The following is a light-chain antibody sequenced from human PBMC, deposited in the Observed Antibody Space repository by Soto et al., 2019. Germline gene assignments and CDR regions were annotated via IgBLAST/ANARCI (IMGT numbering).Light chain of an antibody. Sequence: DIQMTQSPSTLSASVGDRVTVTCRASQDVGSFLAWYQQKPGRAPKLLIYLASRLESGVPSRFSGSVSGTEFTLTISGLQPDDFATYFCQQYNSHSFYSFGQGTKLEIK. J-gene: IGKJ2*03. CDR2: LAS. CDR1: QDVGSF. CDR3: QQYNSHSFYS. V-gene: IGKV1-5*03.